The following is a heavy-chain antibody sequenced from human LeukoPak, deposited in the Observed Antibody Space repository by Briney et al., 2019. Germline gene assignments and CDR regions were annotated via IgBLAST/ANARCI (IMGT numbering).Heavy chain of an antibody. V-gene: IGHV3-21*01. D-gene: IGHD1-26*01. CDR1: GFTFSSYS. J-gene: IGHJ4*02. CDR2: ISSSSSYI. CDR3: ARDGTEWELHYFDY. Sequence: GGSLRLSCAASGFTFSSYSMNWVRQAPGKGLEWVSSISSSSSYIYYADSVKGRLTISRDNAKNSLYLQMNSLRAEDTAVYYCARDGTEWELHYFDYWGQGTLVTVSS.